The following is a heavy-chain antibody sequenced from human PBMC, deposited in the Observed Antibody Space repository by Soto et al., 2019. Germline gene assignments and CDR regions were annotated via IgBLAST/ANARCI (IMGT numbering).Heavy chain of an antibody. D-gene: IGHD5-12*01. CDR2: ISAYNGNT. CDR1: GYTFASYG. Sequence: ASVKVSCKASGYTFASYGIIWVRQAPGQGLEWMGCISAYNGNTNYAQKLQGRVTMTTDTSTSTAYMELRSLRSDDTAVYYCARDTRGYSGYDIIYYYYYGMDVWGQGTTVTVSS. CDR3: ARDTRGYSGYDIIYYYYYGMDV. V-gene: IGHV1-18*01. J-gene: IGHJ6*02.